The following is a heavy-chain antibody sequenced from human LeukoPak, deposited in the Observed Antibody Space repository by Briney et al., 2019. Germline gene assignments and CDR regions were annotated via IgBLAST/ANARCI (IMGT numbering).Heavy chain of an antibody. V-gene: IGHV1-69*10. J-gene: IGHJ6*04. CDR1: GGTFSSYA. Sequence: SVKVSCKASGGTFSSYAISWVRQAPGQGLEWMGVFIPVLGTANSTQNFQDRVTITADISTNTVYMELSSLRSEDTAVYFCAGIPVFGVVLHQEPVWGKGTTVTVSS. CDR3: AGIPVFGVVLHQEPV. CDR2: FIPVLGTA. D-gene: IGHD3-3*01.